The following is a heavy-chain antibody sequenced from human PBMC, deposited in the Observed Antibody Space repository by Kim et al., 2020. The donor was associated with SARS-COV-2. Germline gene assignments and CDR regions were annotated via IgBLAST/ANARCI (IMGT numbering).Heavy chain of an antibody. CDR1: GFTFSSYG. Sequence: GGSLRLSCSASGFTFSSYGMHWVRQAPGKGLEYISGISNTGGRTYYADSVKGRFTISRDNSKKTVYLQMSSLRPEDSAVYYCVKRRPDGFARWGQGTLVT. CDR3: VKRRPDGFAR. D-gene: IGHD4-17*01. V-gene: IGHV3-64D*06. J-gene: IGHJ4*02. CDR2: ISNTGGRT.